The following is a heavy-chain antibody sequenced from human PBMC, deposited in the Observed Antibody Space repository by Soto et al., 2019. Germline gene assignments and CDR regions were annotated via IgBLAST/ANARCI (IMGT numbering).Heavy chain of an antibody. Sequence: GGSLRLSCAASGFTFSSYGMHWVRQAPGKGLEWVAVISYDGSNKYYADSVKGRFTISRDNSKNTLYLQMNSLRAEDTAVYYCAKEGSGYSGYDNAFDIWGQGTMVTVS. D-gene: IGHD5-12*01. J-gene: IGHJ3*02. CDR2: ISYDGSNK. V-gene: IGHV3-30*18. CDR3: AKEGSGYSGYDNAFDI. CDR1: GFTFSSYG.